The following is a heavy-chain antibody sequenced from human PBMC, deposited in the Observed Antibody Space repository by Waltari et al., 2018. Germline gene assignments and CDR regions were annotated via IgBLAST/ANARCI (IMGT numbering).Heavy chain of an antibody. CDR2: INHSGST. CDR1: GGSFSGYY. Sequence: QVQLQQWGAGLLKPSETLSLTCAVHGGSFSGYYWSWIRQPPGKGLEWIGEINHSGSTNYNPSLKSRVTISVDTSKNQFSLKLSSVTAVDTAVYYCARAGLRFLEWSGRYFDYWGQGTLVTVSS. D-gene: IGHD3-3*01. J-gene: IGHJ4*02. V-gene: IGHV4-34*01. CDR3: ARAGLRFLEWSGRYFDY.